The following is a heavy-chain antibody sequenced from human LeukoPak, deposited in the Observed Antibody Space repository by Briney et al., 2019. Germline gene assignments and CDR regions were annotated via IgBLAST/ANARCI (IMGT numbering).Heavy chain of an antibody. CDR2: IYHSGGT. V-gene: IGHV4-59*01. D-gene: IGHD3-10*01. Sequence: PSETLSLTCTVSGGSINDASWNWIRQPPGQGLEWIGYIYHSGGTNYNPSLKIRVSISLDTSKNQFSLKLSSVTAADTAVYYCARVGTYYRSLDSWGQGTLVTVSS. J-gene: IGHJ4*02. CDR1: GGSINDAS. CDR3: ARVGTYYRSLDS.